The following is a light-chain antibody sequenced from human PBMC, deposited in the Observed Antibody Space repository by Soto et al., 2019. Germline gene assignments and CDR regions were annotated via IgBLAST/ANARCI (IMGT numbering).Light chain of an antibody. CDR3: LHTYSTWT. CDR2: AAS. J-gene: IGKJ1*01. V-gene: IGKV1-39*01. CDR1: QSISNN. Sequence: DIQMTQSPTSLSASVGDRVTVTCRASQSISNNLSWYQQKPGKAPRLLIYAASSLQSGVPSRFSGSGSGTDFTLTISSLQPEDFATYFCLHTYSTWTFGQGTKVEIK.